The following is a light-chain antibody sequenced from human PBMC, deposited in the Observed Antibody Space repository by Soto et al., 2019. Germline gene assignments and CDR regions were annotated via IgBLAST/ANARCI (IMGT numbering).Light chain of an antibody. J-gene: IGKJ1*01. CDR2: GAS. V-gene: IGKV3-20*01. CDR1: QSVSSSY. Sequence: CTESPRNLPLSPGEGATLSCRASQSVSSSYLAWYQQKPGQAPRLLIYGASSRATGIPDRCSGSGSGTDFTLTIIRLEHEDFAVYYCQQYGSSMWTFGQGTKVDIK. CDR3: QQYGSSMWT.